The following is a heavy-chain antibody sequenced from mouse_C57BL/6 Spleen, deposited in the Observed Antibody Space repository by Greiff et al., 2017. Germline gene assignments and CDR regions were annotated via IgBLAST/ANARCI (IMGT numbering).Heavy chain of an antibody. Sequence: LVESGAELVKPGASVKLSCKASGYTFTEYTIHWVKQRSGQGLEWIGWFYPGSGSIKYNEKFKDKATLTADKSSSTVYMELSRLTSEDSAVYFCARHEEDYGYDEGYAMDYWGQGTSVTVSS. CDR1: GYTFTEYT. V-gene: IGHV1-62-2*01. D-gene: IGHD2-2*01. J-gene: IGHJ4*01. CDR3: ARHEEDYGYDEGYAMDY. CDR2: FYPGSGSI.